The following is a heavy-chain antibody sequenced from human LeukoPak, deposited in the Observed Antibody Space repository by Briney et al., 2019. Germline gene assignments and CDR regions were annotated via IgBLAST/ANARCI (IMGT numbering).Heavy chain of an antibody. Sequence: NPSETLSLTCTVSGGSISDYYRNWIRQPAGKGLEWIGRIYASGSTNYNPSLRSRVTISVDKSKNQFSLKLTSATAADTAVYYCARSYLGGTYYDWFDPWGQGTLVTVSS. D-gene: IGHD1-26*01. V-gene: IGHV4-4*07. CDR1: GGSISDYY. J-gene: IGHJ5*02. CDR3: ARSYLGGTYYDWFDP. CDR2: IYASGST.